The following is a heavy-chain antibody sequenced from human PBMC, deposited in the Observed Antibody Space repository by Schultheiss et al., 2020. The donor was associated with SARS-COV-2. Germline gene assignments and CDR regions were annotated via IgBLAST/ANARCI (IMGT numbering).Heavy chain of an antibody. CDR1: GGSITSGTYY. CDR2: IYYSGST. J-gene: IGHJ6*02. CDR3: ARAGPAAIYYYYGMDV. D-gene: IGHD2-2*01. V-gene: IGHV4-61*01. Sequence: SETLSLTCTVSGGSITSGTYYWSWIRQPPGKGLEWIGYIYYSGSTYYNPSLKSRVTISVDTSKNQFSLKLSSVTAADTAVYYCARAGPAAIYYYYGMDVWGQGTTVTVSS.